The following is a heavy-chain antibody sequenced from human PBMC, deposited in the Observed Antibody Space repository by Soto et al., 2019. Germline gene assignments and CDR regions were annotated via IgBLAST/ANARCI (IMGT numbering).Heavy chain of an antibody. CDR1: GGSISSGGYY. CDR2: IYYSGST. V-gene: IGHV4-31*03. CDR3: ARDTGTTGLLFDY. J-gene: IGHJ4*02. D-gene: IGHD1-7*01. Sequence: QVQLQESGPGLVKPSQTLSLTCTVSGGSISSGGYYWSWIRQHPGKGLEWIGYIYYSGSTYYNPSLKSRVXXSXDXXKNQFSLKLSSVTAADTAVYYCARDTGTTGLLFDYWGQGTLVTVSS.